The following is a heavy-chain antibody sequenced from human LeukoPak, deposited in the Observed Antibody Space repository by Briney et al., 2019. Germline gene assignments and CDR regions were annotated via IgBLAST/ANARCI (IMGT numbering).Heavy chain of an antibody. CDR1: GDSINSGGYY. D-gene: IGHD2-15*01. CDR2: IYYSGST. J-gene: IGHJ4*02. Sequence: SSQTLSLTCTVSGDSINSGGYYWSWIRQHPGKGLEWIGYIYYSGSTYYNPSLISRVIISVDTSKNQFSLKLSSVTAAGTAVYYCARDKNGATPDYWGQRALVTVSS. V-gene: IGHV4-31*03. CDR3: ARDKNGATPDY.